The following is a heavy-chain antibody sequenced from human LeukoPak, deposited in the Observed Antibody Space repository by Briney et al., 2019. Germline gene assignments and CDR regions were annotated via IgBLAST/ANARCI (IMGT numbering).Heavy chain of an antibody. CDR2: ISGSGGST. Sequence: GGSLRLSCAASGFTFSSYAMSWVRQAPGKGLEWVSAISGSGGSTYYADSVKGRFTISRDNSKNTLYLQMNSLRAEDTAVYYCAKDRITIFGVVNLFDYWGQGTLVTVSS. V-gene: IGHV3-23*01. CDR1: GFTFSSYA. CDR3: AKDRITIFGVVNLFDY. J-gene: IGHJ4*02. D-gene: IGHD3-3*01.